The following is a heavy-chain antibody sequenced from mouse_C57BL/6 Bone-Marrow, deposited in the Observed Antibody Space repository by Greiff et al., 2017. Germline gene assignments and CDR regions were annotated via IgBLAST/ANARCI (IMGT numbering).Heavy chain of an antibody. CDR1: GYTFTSYG. J-gene: IGHJ2*01. CDR2: IYPRSGNT. CDR3: ATYGYDEDYFDY. D-gene: IGHD2-2*01. V-gene: IGHV1-81*01. Sequence: VQLQQSGAELARPGASVKLSCKASGYTFTSYGISWVKQRTGQGLEWIGEIYPRSGNTYYNEKFKGKATLTADKSSSTAYMELRSLTSEDSAVYFCATYGYDEDYFDYWGQGTTLTVSS.